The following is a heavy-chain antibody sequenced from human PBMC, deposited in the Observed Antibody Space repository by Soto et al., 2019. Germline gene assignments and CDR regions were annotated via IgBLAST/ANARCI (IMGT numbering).Heavy chain of an antibody. CDR2: IRSSGTPK. V-gene: IGHV3-48*02. CDR1: GFTFSSYS. CDR3: ARGGWDDSGWLEY. J-gene: IGHJ4*02. Sequence: EVQLVESGGSLVQPGGSLRLSCSASGFTFSSYSLNWVRQAPGKGLEWVAHIRSSGTPKHYADSVRGRFTISRDNAESSLFLQMNSLRDEDTAVYYCARGGWDDSGWLEYWGLGTLVTVSP. D-gene: IGHD6-19*01.